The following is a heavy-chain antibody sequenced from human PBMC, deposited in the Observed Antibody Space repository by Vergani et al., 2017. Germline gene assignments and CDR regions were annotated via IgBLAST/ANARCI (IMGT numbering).Heavy chain of an antibody. CDR2: INPSGGHT. V-gene: IGHV1-46*03. D-gene: IGHD3-9*01. J-gene: IGHJ4*02. CDR3: ARVDYVILTGYLY. Sequence: QVQVVQSGAEVKKSGASVKVSCKTSGYTFSNYYMHWVRQAPGQGLEWLGIINPSGGHTNYAQKFQGRVTMTRDTSTSAVYMELSSLRSEDTAIYYCARVDYVILTGYLYWGQGTLVTVSA. CDR1: GYTFSNYY.